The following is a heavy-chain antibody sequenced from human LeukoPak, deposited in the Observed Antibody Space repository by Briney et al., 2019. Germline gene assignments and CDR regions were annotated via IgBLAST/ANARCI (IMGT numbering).Heavy chain of an antibody. D-gene: IGHD3-10*01. J-gene: IGHJ6*03. CDR3: ARELLWFGGSVYYYYYMDV. V-gene: IGHV6-1*01. CDR2: TYYRSKWYN. CDR1: GDSVSSNSAA. Sequence: SQTLSLTCAISGDSVSSNSAAWNWIRQSPSRGLEWLGRTYYRSKWYNDYAVSVKSRITINPDTSKNQFSLQLNSVTPEDTAVYYCARELLWFGGSVYYYYYMDVWGKGTTVTVSS.